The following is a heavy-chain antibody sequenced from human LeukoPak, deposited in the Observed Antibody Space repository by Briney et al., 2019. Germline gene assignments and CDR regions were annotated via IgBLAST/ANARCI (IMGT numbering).Heavy chain of an antibody. J-gene: IGHJ4*02. Sequence: SSETLSLTCALHGGSFSGYYWSWIRQPPGKGLEWIGEINHSGSTNYNPSLKSRVTISVDTSKNQFSLKLSSVTAADTAVCYCAREKIAAAGPRGYFDYWGQGTLVTVSS. CDR2: INHSGST. D-gene: IGHD6-13*01. V-gene: IGHV4-34*01. CDR3: AREKIAAAGPRGYFDY. CDR1: GGSFSGYY.